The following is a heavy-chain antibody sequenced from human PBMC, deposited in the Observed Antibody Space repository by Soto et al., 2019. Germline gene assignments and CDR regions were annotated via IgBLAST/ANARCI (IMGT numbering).Heavy chain of an antibody. CDR1: GDSVSSNSAA. J-gene: IGHJ4*02. D-gene: IGHD6-19*01. CDR3: ETPTGYSGGWPQIYHY. Sequence: PSQTLSLTCAISGDSVSSNSAAWNWIRQSPSRGLEWLGRTYYRSKWYNDYAVSVKSRITINPDTSKNQFSLQLNSVTPDDTAVYYCETPTGYSGGWPQIYHYWGKGTQVTVSS. V-gene: IGHV6-1*01. CDR2: TYYRSKWYN.